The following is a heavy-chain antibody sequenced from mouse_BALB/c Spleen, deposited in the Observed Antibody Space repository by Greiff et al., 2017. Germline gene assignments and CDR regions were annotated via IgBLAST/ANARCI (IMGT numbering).Heavy chain of an antibody. CDR1: GFTFSSYA. CDR2: ISSGGST. V-gene: IGHV5-6-5*01. D-gene: IGHD1-1*01. CDR3: ARLQAY. J-gene: IGHJ3*01. Sequence: EVKLVESGGGLVKPGGSLKLSCAASGFTFSSYAMSWVRQTPEKRLEWVASISSGGSTYYPDSVKGRFTISRDNARNTLYLEMSSLRSEDTAMYYCARLQAYWGQGTLVTVSA.